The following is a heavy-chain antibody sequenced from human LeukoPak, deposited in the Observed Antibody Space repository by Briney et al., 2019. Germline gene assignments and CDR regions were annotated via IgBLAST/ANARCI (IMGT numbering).Heavy chain of an antibody. Sequence: PGGSLRLSCTASGFIFGDFSMSWFRQAPGKGLEWVGFIRTKAYGATTEYAASVKGRFTIPRDDSKNIAYLQMNSLRAEDTAAYYCAKGYYFDILSGYSSLDSWGQGTLVTVSS. CDR3: AKGYYFDILSGYSSLDS. V-gene: IGHV3-49*03. J-gene: IGHJ4*02. D-gene: IGHD3-9*01. CDR2: IRTKAYGATT. CDR1: GFIFGDFS.